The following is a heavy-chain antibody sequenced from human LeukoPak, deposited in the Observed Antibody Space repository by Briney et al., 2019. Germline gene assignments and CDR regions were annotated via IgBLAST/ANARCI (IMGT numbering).Heavy chain of an antibody. CDR1: GFTFSSYS. V-gene: IGHV3-48*01. CDR3: ARGSGLRFLEWLSY. CDR2: ISSSSSTI. Sequence: GGSLRLSCAASGFTFSSYSMNWVRQAPGKGLEWVSYISSSSSTIYYADSVKGRFTISRDNAKNSLYLQMNSLRAEDTAVYYCARGSGLRFLEWLSYWGQGTLVTVSS. D-gene: IGHD3-3*01. J-gene: IGHJ4*02.